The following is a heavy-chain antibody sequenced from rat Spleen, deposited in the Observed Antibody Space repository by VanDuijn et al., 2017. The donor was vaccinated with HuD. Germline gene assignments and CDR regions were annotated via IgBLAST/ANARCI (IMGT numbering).Heavy chain of an antibody. J-gene: IGHJ2*01. CDR2: IWGNGAT. Sequence: QVQLKESGPGLVQPSQTLSLTCTVSGFSLTSNGVSWVRQSPGEGLEWMGVIWGNGATNYNSALKSRLSISRDTSKSQVFLKMNNRQTEDTAMYFCATQHYYDGYYRDSWGQGVMVTVSS. V-gene: IGHV2S61*01. D-gene: IGHD1-12*03. CDR1: GFSLTSNG. CDR3: ATQHYYDGYYRDS.